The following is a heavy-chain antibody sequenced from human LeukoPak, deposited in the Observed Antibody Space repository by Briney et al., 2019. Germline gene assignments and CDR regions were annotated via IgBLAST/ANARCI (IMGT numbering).Heavy chain of an antibody. CDR1: GGSISSYY. Sequence: PSETLSLTCTVSGGSISSYYWSWIRQPAGKGLEWIGRIYTSGSTNYNPSLKSRVTMSIDTSNNQFSLNLSSVTAADTAVYYCARDGSRVYFDHWGQGTLVTVSS. J-gene: IGHJ4*02. CDR2: IYTSGST. V-gene: IGHV4-4*07. CDR3: ARDGSRVYFDH. D-gene: IGHD1-26*01.